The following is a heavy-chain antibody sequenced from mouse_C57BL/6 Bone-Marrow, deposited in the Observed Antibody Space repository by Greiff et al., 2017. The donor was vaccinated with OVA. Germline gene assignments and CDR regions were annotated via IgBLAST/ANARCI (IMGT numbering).Heavy chain of an antibody. CDR1: GYSFTDYN. CDR2: INPNYGTT. CDR3: ARGGVASSYWYFDV. V-gene: IGHV1-39*01. D-gene: IGHD6-1*01. Sequence: VQLQQSGPELVKPGASVKISCKASGYSFTDYNMNWVKQSNGKSLEWIGVINPNYGTTSYNQKFKGKATLTVDQSSSTAYMPLNSLTSEDSAVYYCARGGVASSYWYFDVWGTGTTVTVSS. J-gene: IGHJ1*03.